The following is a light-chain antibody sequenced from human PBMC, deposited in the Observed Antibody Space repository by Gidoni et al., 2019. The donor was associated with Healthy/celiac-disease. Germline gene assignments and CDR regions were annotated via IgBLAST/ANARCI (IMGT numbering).Light chain of an antibody. CDR1: QSVSSY. J-gene: IGKJ5*01. V-gene: IGKV3-11*01. CDR2: DAS. Sequence: EIVLTQSPATLSLSPGERATLSCRASQSVSSYLAWYQQKPGQAPRLLIYDASNRATGSPARFSGSGSGTDFTLTISSLEPEDFAVYYGQQRSNWLITFGQGTRLEIK. CDR3: QQRSNWLIT.